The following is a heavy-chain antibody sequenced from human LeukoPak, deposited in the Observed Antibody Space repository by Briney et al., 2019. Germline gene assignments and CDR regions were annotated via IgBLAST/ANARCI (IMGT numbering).Heavy chain of an antibody. D-gene: IGHD3-10*01. CDR1: GGSISSYY. J-gene: IGHJ6*03. Sequence: SETLSLTCTVSGGSISSYYWSWIRQPAGKGLEWIGRIYISGSTNYNPSLKSRVTMSVDTSKNQFSLKLSSVTAADTAVYYCAREGDGSGSYSLSYYYYYMDVWGKGTTVTISS. CDR3: AREGDGSGSYSLSYYYYYMDV. V-gene: IGHV4-4*07. CDR2: IYISGST.